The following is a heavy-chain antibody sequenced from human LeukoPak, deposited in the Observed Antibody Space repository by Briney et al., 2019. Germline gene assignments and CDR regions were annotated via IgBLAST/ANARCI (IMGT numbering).Heavy chain of an antibody. D-gene: IGHD3-16*02. J-gene: IGHJ4*02. CDR1: GFTFSSYW. V-gene: IGHV3-74*01. CDR2: INSDGSST. Sequence: GGSLRLSCAASGFTFSSYWMHWVRQAPGKGLVWVSRINSDGSSTSYADSVKGRFTISRDNAKNTLYLQTNSLRAEDTAVYYCARGNYDYVWGSYRYTVDYWGQGTLVTVSS. CDR3: ARGNYDYVWGSYRYTVDY.